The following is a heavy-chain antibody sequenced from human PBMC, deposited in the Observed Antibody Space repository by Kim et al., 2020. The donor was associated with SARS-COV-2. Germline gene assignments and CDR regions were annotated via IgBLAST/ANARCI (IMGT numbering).Heavy chain of an antibody. Sequence: SETLSLTCSVSGGSISTNNYYWDWIRQPPGKGLEWIASIYYSGSTYYNPSLKSRVTISVDTSKNHFSLNLGSVTAADTAVYYCSRTVYYDISGYQFVFDP. CDR3: SRTVYYDISGYQFVFDP. CDR1: GGSISTNNYY. CDR2: IYYSGST. D-gene: IGHD3-22*01. V-gene: IGHV4-39*02. J-gene: IGHJ5*02.